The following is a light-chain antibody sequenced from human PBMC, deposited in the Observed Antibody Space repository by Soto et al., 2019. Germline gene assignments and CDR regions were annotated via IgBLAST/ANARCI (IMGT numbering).Light chain of an antibody. CDR1: QSVISNY. CDR2: GAS. J-gene: IGKJ1*01. Sequence: EIVLTQSPGTLSLSPGERATLSCRASQSVISNYLAWYQQKPGQAPRVLIYGASSRSAGIPDRFSGSGSGIDFTLTISKLEPEDFAVYYCQQYGRSPSTFGQGTKVEIK. V-gene: IGKV3-20*01. CDR3: QQYGRSPST.